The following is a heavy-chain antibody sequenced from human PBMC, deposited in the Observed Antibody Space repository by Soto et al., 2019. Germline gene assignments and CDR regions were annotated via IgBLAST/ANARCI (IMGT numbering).Heavy chain of an antibody. Sequence: ASETLSLTCAVYGGSFSCYYWSWIRQPPGKGLEWIGEINHSGSTNYNPSLKSRVTISVDTSKNQFSLKLSSVTAADTAVYYCARSSPGNYCSXTSCRKRIFYYYYGMDVWGQGTTVTVSS. V-gene: IGHV4-34*01. CDR3: ARSSPGNYCSXTSCRKRIFYYYYGMDV. D-gene: IGHD2-2*01. J-gene: IGHJ6*02. CDR2: INHSGST. CDR1: GGSFSCYY.